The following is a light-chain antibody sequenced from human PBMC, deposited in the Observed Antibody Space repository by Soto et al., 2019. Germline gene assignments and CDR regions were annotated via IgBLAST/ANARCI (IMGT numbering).Light chain of an antibody. Sequence: EIVMTQSPATLSVSPGETATLSCRASQSVGRAVAWYQHKPGQAPGHLIVAASIRATGVPGRFSGGGSGTEFTLTISSLQSEDFAVYYCQQYRNWPPLTFGGGTTVEIK. CDR3: QQYRNWPPLT. V-gene: IGKV3-15*01. CDR1: QSVGRA. CDR2: AAS. J-gene: IGKJ4*01.